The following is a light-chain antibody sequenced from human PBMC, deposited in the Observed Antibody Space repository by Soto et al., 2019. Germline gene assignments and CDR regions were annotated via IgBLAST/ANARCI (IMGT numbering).Light chain of an antibody. CDR1: SGSVSTSYY. Sequence: QTVVTQEPSFSVSPGGTVTLTCGLSSGSVSTSYYPSWYQQTPGQAPRTLIYSTNTRSSGVPDRFSGSILGNKAALTITRAQADDEYDHYCVLYMGSGISVFGGGTKPTVL. CDR2: STN. V-gene: IGLV8-61*01. CDR3: VLYMGSGISV. J-gene: IGLJ2*01.